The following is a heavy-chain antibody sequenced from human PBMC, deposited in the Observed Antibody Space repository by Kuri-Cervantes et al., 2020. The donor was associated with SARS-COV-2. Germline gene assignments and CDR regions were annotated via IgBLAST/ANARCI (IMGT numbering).Heavy chain of an antibody. Sequence: SETLSLTCAVYGGSFSGYYWSWNRQPPGKGLEWIGYIYYSGSTNYNPSLKSRVTISVDTSKNQFSLKLSSVTAADTAVYYCARHGFDFWSGYARTYYYYYGMDVRGQGTTVTVSS. D-gene: IGHD3-3*01. CDR1: GGSFSGYY. CDR2: IYYSGST. V-gene: IGHV4-59*08. J-gene: IGHJ6*02. CDR3: ARHGFDFWSGYARTYYYYYGMDV.